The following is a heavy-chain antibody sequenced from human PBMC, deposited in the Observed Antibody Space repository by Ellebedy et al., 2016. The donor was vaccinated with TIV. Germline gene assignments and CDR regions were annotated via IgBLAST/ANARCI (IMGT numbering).Heavy chain of an antibody. CDR3: ASLRLGELSYNWFDP. J-gene: IGHJ5*02. V-gene: IGHV1-24*01. D-gene: IGHD3-16*02. CDR1: GYTLTELS. Sequence: AASVKVSCKVSGYTLTELSMHWVRQAPGKGLEWMGGFDPEDGETIYAQKFQGRVTMTEDTSTDTAYMELSSLRSEDTAVYYCASLRLGELSYNWFDPWGQGTLVTVSS. CDR2: FDPEDGET.